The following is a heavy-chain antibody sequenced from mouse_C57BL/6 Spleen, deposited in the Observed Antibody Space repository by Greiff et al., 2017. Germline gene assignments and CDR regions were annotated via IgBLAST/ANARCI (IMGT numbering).Heavy chain of an antibody. CDR1: GYTFTSYW. J-gene: IGHJ3*01. CDR2: LDPSDSYT. D-gene: IGHD2-5*01. V-gene: IGHV1-50*01. CDR3: ARDLYYSNLRFAY. Sequence: QVQLQQPGAELVKPGASVKLSCKASGYTFTSYWMQWVKQRPGKGLEWNGELDPSDSYTNYNQKFKGKATLTVDKSSSTAYMQLSSLTSEDSAVYYWARDLYYSNLRFAYWGQGTLVTVSA.